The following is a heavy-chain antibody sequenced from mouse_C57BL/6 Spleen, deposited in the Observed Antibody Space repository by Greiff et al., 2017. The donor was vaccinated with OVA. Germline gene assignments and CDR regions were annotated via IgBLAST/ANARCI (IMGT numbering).Heavy chain of an antibody. Sequence: EVKLVESGGGLVKPGGSLKLSCAASGFTFSDYGMHWVRQAPEKGLEWVAYISSGSSTIYYADTVKGRFTISRDNAKNTLFLQMTSLRSEDTAMYYCARPSGYYGSSYGFAYWGQGTLVTVSA. CDR3: ARPSGYYGSSYGFAY. J-gene: IGHJ3*01. V-gene: IGHV5-17*01. D-gene: IGHD1-1*01. CDR1: GFTFSDYG. CDR2: ISSGSSTI.